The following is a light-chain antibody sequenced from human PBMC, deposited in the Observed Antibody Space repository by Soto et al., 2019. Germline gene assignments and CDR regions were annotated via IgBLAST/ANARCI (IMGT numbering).Light chain of an antibody. CDR1: QSISSN. CDR2: AAS. V-gene: IGKV3-15*01. Sequence: VLTHSPDTLSVTPGERATLSCRASQSISSNLAWDQQKPGQAPRLLIYAASARATGIPARFSGGGSGTEFTLTISSLQSEDFALYYCQQYNNNWPLTFGGGTKVDIK. CDR3: QQYNNNWPLT. J-gene: IGKJ4*01.